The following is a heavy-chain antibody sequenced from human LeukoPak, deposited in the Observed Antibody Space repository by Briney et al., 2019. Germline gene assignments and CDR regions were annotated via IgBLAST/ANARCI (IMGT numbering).Heavy chain of an antibody. CDR3: ASLDCST. V-gene: IGHV1-2*02. CDR1: GYTFTDYY. J-gene: IGHJ3*01. D-gene: IGHD2-21*01. Sequence: ASVKVSCKASGYTFTDYYMNWVRQAPGQGLEWMGWINPNSGGTNDAQKFQGRVTMTRDTSISTAYMELSRLRSDDTAVYYCASLDCSTWGQGTMVTVSS. CDR2: INPNSGGT.